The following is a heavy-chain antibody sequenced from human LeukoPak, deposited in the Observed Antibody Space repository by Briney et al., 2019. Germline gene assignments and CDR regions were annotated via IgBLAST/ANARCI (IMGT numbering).Heavy chain of an antibody. J-gene: IGHJ6*03. CDR2: MNPNSGNT. D-gene: IGHD5-12*01. CDR1: GYTFTSYD. V-gene: IGHV1-8*01. Sequence: GASVKVSCKASGYTFTSYDINWARQATGQGLEWMGWMNPNSGNTGYAQKFQGRVTMTRNTSISTAYMELSSLRSEDTAVYYCARVSRDIPDYYYYYMDVWGKGTTVTVSS. CDR3: ARVSRDIPDYYYYYMDV.